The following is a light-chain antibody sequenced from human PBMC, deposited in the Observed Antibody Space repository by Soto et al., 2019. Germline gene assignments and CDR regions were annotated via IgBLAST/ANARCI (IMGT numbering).Light chain of an antibody. Sequence: DIQMTQSPSTLSASVGDRVTTTCRASQSISTWLAWYQQTPGKAPKLLIYAASNLQSGVPSRFSGRGSGTEFTLTISSLHPDDFATYYCQHYNSYSGSFGQGTKVDI. J-gene: IGKJ1*01. CDR3: QHYNSYSGS. CDR2: AAS. CDR1: QSISTW. V-gene: IGKV1-5*01.